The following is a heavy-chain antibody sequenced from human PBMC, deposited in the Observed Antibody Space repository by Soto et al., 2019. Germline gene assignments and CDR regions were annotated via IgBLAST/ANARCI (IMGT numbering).Heavy chain of an antibody. J-gene: IGHJ6*02. CDR3: AKDPALVPAGRGKYYYGMDV. Sequence: EVQLLESGGGLVQPGGSLRLSCAASGFTFSSYAMSWVRQAPGKGLEWVSAISGSGGSTYYADSVKGRFTISRDNSKNTLYLQMNSRRAEDTAVYYCAKDPALVPAGRGKYYYGMDVWGQGTTVTVSS. CDR1: GFTFSSYA. CDR2: ISGSGGST. D-gene: IGHD2-2*01. V-gene: IGHV3-23*01.